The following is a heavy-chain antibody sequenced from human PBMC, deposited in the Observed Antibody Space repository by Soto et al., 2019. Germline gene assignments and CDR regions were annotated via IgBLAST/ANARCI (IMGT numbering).Heavy chain of an antibody. CDR3: ARDGIDYYDSSGQTYYYYYGMVV. CDR1: GFTFSSYW. J-gene: IGHJ6*02. D-gene: IGHD3-22*01. CDR2: INSDGSST. V-gene: IGHV3-74*01. Sequence: EVQLVESGGGLAQPGGSLRLSCAASGFTFSSYWMHWVRQAPGKGLVWVSRINSDGSSTSYADSVKGRFTISRDNAKNTLYLQMNSLRAEDTAAYYCARDGIDYYDSSGQTYYYYYGMVVWGQGTTVTVSS.